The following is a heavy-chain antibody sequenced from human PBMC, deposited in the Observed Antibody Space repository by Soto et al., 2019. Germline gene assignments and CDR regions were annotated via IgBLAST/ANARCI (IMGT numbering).Heavy chain of an antibody. D-gene: IGHD1-26*01. CDR2: IYYSGST. J-gene: IGHJ6*02. Sequence: SETLSLTCTVSGGSISSGGYYWSWIRQHPGKGLEWIGYIYYSGSTYYNPSLKSRVTISVDTSKNQFSLKLSSVTAADTAVYYCAKDRRADWESFYYAMDVGGQGTTVTGSS. CDR1: GGSISSGGYY. CDR3: AKDRRADWESFYYAMDV. V-gene: IGHV4-31*03.